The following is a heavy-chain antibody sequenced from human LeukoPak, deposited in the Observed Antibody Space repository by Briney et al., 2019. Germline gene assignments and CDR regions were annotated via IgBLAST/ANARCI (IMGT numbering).Heavy chain of an antibody. D-gene: IGHD2-2*01. Sequence: ASVKVSCKASGYTFTSYYMHWVRQAPGQGLEWMGWINPNSGGTNYAQKFQGRVTMTRDTSISTAYMELSRLRSDDTAVYYCARDFLCSSTSCYDYYYYMDVWGKGTTVTVSS. CDR1: GYTFTSYY. J-gene: IGHJ6*03. CDR3: ARDFLCSSTSCYDYYYYMDV. V-gene: IGHV1-2*02. CDR2: INPNSGGT.